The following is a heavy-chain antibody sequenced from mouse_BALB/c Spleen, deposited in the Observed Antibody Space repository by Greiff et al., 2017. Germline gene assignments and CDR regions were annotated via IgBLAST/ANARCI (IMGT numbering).Heavy chain of an antibody. CDR1: GYTFTDYA. CDR3: ARWHYDGFPYYYAMDY. CDR2: ISTYYGDA. V-gene: IGHV1S137*01. J-gene: IGHJ4*01. Sequence: VKLMESGAELVRPGVSVKISCKGSGYTFTDYAMHWVKQSHAKSLEWIGVISTYYGDASYNQKFKGKATMTVDKSSSTAYMELARLTSEDSAIYYCARWHYDGFPYYYAMDYWGQGTSVTVSS. D-gene: IGHD1-1*01.